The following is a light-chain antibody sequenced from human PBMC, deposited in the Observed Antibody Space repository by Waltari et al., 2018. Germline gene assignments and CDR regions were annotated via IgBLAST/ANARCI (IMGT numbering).Light chain of an antibody. CDR2: VAT. CDR3: QQYDNLAS. CDR1: QAISNH. Sequence: DIQMTQSPSSLSASVGDRVTITCQASQAISNHLNWYQHKPGKAPELLIFVATNLETGVPSRFRGSGSGTDFTLTIPSLQPEDFATYYCQQYDNLASFGGGTKVEIK. V-gene: IGKV1-33*01. J-gene: IGKJ4*01.